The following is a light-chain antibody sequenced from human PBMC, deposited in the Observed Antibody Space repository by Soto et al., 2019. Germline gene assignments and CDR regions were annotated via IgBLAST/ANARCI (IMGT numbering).Light chain of an antibody. Sequence: QSALAQPPSASVSPGQSVTISCTGTSSDVGGYNSVSWYQQHPGKAPRLMISEVNKRPSGVPDRFSGSKSGNTASLTVSGLQAEDEADYYCSSYAGSNIVFGTGTKVTVL. CDR3: SSYAGSNIV. CDR2: EVN. CDR1: SSDVGGYNS. J-gene: IGLJ1*01. V-gene: IGLV2-8*01.